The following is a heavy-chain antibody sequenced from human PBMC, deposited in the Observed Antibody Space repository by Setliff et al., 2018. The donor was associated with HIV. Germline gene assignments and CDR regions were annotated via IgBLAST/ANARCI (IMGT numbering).Heavy chain of an antibody. Sequence: GASVKVSCKASGGTFSSYAISWVRQAPGQGLEWMGGIIPIFGTANYAQKFQGRVTIATDESTSTAYMELSRLRSEDTAVYYCAREGGTYPDAFDIWGQGTMVTVSS. CDR2: IIPIFGTA. V-gene: IGHV1-69*05. CDR1: GGTFSSYA. D-gene: IGHD1-26*01. J-gene: IGHJ3*02. CDR3: AREGGTYPDAFDI.